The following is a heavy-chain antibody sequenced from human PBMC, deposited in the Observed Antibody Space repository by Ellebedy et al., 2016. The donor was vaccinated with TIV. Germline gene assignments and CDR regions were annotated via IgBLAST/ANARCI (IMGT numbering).Heavy chain of an antibody. D-gene: IGHD5-12*01. J-gene: IGHJ6*02. CDR3: ARHDPVPTLRHGLGV. V-gene: IGHV4-59*08. CDR2: IHYTGIT. Sequence: MPSETLSLTCTVSGGSISSYYWSWIRQPPGKGLEWIGYIHYTGITNYNPSLKSRIIISVDTSKNQFSLKLSSVTAADTAVYYCARHDPVPTLRHGLGVWGQGTTVSVSS. CDR1: GGSISSYY.